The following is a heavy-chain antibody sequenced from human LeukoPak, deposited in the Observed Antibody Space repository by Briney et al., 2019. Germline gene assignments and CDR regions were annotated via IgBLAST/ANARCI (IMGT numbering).Heavy chain of an antibody. Sequence: KPSETLSLTCTVSGGSISSSSYYWGWIRQPPGKGLEWIGSIYYSGSTYYNPSLKSRVTISVDKSKNQFSLKLSSVTAADTAVYYCASGQGYYGSGTYYYYGMDVWGQGTTVTVSS. CDR3: ASGQGYYGSGTYYYYGMDV. J-gene: IGHJ6*02. V-gene: IGHV4-39*07. CDR2: IYYSGST. CDR1: GGSISSSSYY. D-gene: IGHD3-10*01.